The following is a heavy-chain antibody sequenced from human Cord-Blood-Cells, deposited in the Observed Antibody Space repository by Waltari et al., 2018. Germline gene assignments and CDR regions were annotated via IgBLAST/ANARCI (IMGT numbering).Heavy chain of an antibody. CDR2: INPNSGGT. Sequence: QVQLVQSGAEVKKPGASVKVSCKASGYTFTGYYMHWVRQAPGQGLEWMGWINPNSGGTNYAQEFQGWVTMTRDTSISTAYMELSRLRSDDTAVYYCARDRNRAFWSGYYAFDIWGQGTMVTVSS. V-gene: IGHV1-2*04. CDR3: ARDRNRAFWSGYYAFDI. CDR1: GYTFTGYY. D-gene: IGHD3-3*01. J-gene: IGHJ3*02.